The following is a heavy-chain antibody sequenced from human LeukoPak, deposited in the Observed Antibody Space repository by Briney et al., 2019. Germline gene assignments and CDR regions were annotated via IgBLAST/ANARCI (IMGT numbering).Heavy chain of an antibody. J-gene: IGHJ3*02. CDR2: IIPIFGTA. V-gene: IGHV1-69*05. CDR1: GGTFSSYA. D-gene: IGHD3-10*01. Sequence: SVKVPCKASGGTFSSYAISWVRQAPGQGLEWMGRIIPIFGTANYAQKFQGRVTITTDESTSTAYMELSSLRSEDTAVYYCAGVEITMVPIGAFDIWGQGTMVTVSS. CDR3: AGVEITMVPIGAFDI.